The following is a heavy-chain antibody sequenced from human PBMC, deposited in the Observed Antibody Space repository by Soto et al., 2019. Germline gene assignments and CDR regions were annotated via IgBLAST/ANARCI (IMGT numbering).Heavy chain of an antibody. CDR1: GGSVSSESYY. CDR2: VENSGRT. CDR3: ARERGDSHWIDP. D-gene: IGHD2-21*01. J-gene: IGHJ5*02. Sequence: QVQLQESGPGLVKPSETLSLTCSVSGGSVSSESYYWSWIRQTPGKGLEWIGNVENSGRTKYNPSLKSRVTISVDTSKNQFSLKLSSVTGADTAVYYCARERGDSHWIDPWGQGTLVTVSS. V-gene: IGHV4-61*01.